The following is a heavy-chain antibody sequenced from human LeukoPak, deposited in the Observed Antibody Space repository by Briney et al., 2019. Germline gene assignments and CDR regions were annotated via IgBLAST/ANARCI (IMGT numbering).Heavy chain of an antibody. CDR2: ISSSSSYI. Sequence: PGGPLRLSCAASGFTFSNAWMSWVRQAPGKGLEWVSSISSSSSYIYYADSVKGRFTISRDNAKNSLYLQMNSLRAEDTAVYYCARGGLVVTHYYFDYWGQGTQVTVSS. CDR3: ARGGLVVTHYYFDY. D-gene: IGHD2-8*02. J-gene: IGHJ4*02. V-gene: IGHV3-21*01. CDR1: GFTFSNAW.